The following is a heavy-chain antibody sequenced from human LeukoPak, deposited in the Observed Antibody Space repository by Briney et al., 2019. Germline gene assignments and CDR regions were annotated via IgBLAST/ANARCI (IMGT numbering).Heavy chain of an antibody. Sequence: SGGSLRLSCAASGFTFRSYWMHWARQAPGKGLVWVSRINSDGSSTNYADSVKGRFSISRDNAKNTLFLQMNSLRAEDTAVYYRARGQLVRAFDYWGQGTLVTVSS. CDR1: GFTFRSYW. V-gene: IGHV3-74*01. CDR2: INSDGSST. D-gene: IGHD6-13*01. J-gene: IGHJ4*02. CDR3: ARGQLVRAFDY.